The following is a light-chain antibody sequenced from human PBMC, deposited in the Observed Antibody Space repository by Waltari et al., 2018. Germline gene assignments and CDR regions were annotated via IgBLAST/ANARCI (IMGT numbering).Light chain of an antibody. CDR2: DGS. V-gene: IGKV1-5*01. CDR1: QSISSW. J-gene: IGKJ4*01. Sequence: DIQMTQSPSTLSASVGDIVTITCRASQSISSWLAWYQQKPGKAPKLLIYDGSSLESGVPSRFSGSGSGTEFTLTISSLQPDDFATYYCQQYNSYSPVTFGGGTKVEIK. CDR3: QQYNSYSPVT.